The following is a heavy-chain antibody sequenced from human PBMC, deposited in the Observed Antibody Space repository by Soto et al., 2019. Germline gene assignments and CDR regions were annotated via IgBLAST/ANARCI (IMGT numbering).Heavy chain of an antibody. V-gene: IGHV3-30*18. J-gene: IGHJ3*01. CDR3: AEDQVRGLPSPTDGFDL. CDR1: GFTFSSYG. CDR2: ISYDGSNK. D-gene: IGHD3-10*01. Sequence: QVQLVESGGGVVQPGRSLRLSCAASGFTFSSYGMHWVRQAPGKGLEWVAVISYDGSNKYYADSVKGRFTISRDNSKNTLYRHINSMRAEDTAVYYCAEDQVRGLPSPTDGFDLSCQGATVTV.